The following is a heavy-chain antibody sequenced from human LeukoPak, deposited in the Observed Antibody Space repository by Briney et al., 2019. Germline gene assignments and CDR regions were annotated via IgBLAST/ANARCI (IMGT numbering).Heavy chain of an antibody. Sequence: ASVKVSCKASGYTFTGYYMHWVRQAPGQGLEWMGRINPNSGGTNYAQKFQGRVTMTRDTSISTAYMELSRLRSGDTAVYYCARDRRAATNWFDPWGQGTLVTVSS. CDR1: GYTFTGYY. V-gene: IGHV1-2*06. J-gene: IGHJ5*02. CDR2: INPNSGGT. CDR3: ARDRRAATNWFDP. D-gene: IGHD2-15*01.